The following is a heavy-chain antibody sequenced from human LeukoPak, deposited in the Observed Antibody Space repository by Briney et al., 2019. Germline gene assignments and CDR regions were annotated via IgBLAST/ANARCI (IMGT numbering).Heavy chain of an antibody. V-gene: IGHV5-51*01. CDR3: ASRTGSYYPFDS. Sequence: GESLKISCKGSGYSFSNYYIDWVRQMPGKGLEWMGVMYPGGSDIRYSPSFQGQVTISADKSIDTAYLQWSSLKAPDSAMYYCASRTGSYYPFDSWGQGTLVTVSS. J-gene: IGHJ4*02. D-gene: IGHD1-26*01. CDR2: MYPGGSDI. CDR1: GYSFSNYY.